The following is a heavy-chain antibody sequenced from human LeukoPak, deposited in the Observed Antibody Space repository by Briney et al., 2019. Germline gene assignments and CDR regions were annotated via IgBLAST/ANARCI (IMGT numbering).Heavy chain of an antibody. CDR1: GFIFSSYG. V-gene: IGHV3-30*02. Sequence: GGSLRLSCAASGFIFSSYGMHWVRQAPGKGLEWVAFIRYDGSKKYYADSVKGRFTISRDNSKNTLYLQMNSLRAEDTAVYYCAKDRMITFGGVIVPPFDYWGQGTLVTVSS. CDR2: IRYDGSKK. J-gene: IGHJ4*02. CDR3: AKDRMITFGGVIVPPFDY. D-gene: IGHD3-16*02.